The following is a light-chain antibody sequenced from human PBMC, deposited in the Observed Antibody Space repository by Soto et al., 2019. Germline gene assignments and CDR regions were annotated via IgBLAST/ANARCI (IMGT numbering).Light chain of an antibody. V-gene: IGLV2-14*02. Sequence: QSVLTQPASVSGSPGQSITISCTGTSSDVGTYNLVSWYQQYPGKAPKLMIYEVSNRPSGVSNRFSGSKSGNTASLTISGLQAEDEADYYCSSYTSSSTYVFGTGTKVTVL. CDR2: EVS. CDR1: SSDVGTYNL. J-gene: IGLJ1*01. CDR3: SSYTSSSTYV.